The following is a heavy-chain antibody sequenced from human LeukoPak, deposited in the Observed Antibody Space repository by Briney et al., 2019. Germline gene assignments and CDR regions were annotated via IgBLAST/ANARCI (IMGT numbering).Heavy chain of an antibody. Sequence: SQTLSLTCALSGDSVSSNSAAWNWIRQSPSRGLEWLGRTYYRSKWYSDYTVSVKGRITINPDTSKNQFSLQLNSVTPEDTAVYYCAREGFGGYYDFWSGYFYWGQGTLVTVSS. CDR3: AREGFGGYYDFWSGYFY. D-gene: IGHD3-3*01. CDR1: GDSVSSNSAA. V-gene: IGHV6-1*01. CDR2: TYYRSKWYS. J-gene: IGHJ4*02.